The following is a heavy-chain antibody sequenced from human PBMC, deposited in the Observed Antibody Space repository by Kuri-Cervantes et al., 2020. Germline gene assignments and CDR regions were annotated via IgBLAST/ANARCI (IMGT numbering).Heavy chain of an antibody. J-gene: IGHJ6*02. CDR1: GFTFSSYG. D-gene: IGHD3-10*01. CDR2: ISYDGSNK. CDR3: AKDDYGSGSYDLYYYYYGMDV. Sequence: GESLKISCAASGFTFSSYGMHWVRQAPGKGLEWVAAISYDGSNKYYADSVKGRFTISRDNSKNTLYLQMNSLRAEDTAVYYCAKDDYGSGSYDLYYYYYGMDVWGQGTTVTVSS. V-gene: IGHV3-30*18.